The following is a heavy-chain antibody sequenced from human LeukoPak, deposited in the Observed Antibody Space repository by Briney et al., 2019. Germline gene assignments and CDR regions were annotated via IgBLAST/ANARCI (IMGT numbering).Heavy chain of an antibody. D-gene: IGHD6-6*01. Sequence: SETLSLTCTVSGGSISSYYWSWIRQPPGKGLEWIGYIYYSGSTNYNPSLKSRVTISVDTSKNQFSLKLSSVTAADTAVYYCARSSSDWFDPWGQGILVTVSS. V-gene: IGHV4-59*12. CDR1: GGSISSYY. J-gene: IGHJ5*02. CDR2: IYYSGST. CDR3: ARSSSDWFDP.